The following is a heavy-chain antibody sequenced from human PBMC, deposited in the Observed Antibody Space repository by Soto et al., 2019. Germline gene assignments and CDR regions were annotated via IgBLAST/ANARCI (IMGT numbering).Heavy chain of an antibody. D-gene: IGHD2-2*01. V-gene: IGHV2-5*01. CDR1: GFSLTTIGVG. J-gene: IGHJ5*02. CDR3: AHHTITPATNWFDP. CDR2: IYWNDDK. Sequence: SGPTLVNPTQTLTLNCTFSGFSLTTIGVGVGWIRQPPGKALEWLALIYWNDDKRYSPSLRGRLTITKDTSKNQVVLAMTNMDPVDTATYYCAHHTITPATNWFDPWGLGTLVTVSS.